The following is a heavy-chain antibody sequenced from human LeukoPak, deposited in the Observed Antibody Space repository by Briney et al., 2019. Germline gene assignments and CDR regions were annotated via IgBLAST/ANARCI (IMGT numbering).Heavy chain of an antibody. CDR1: GFTFSSYR. CDR3: ARVKDSYYYGSGSHAPDY. D-gene: IGHD3-10*01. CDR2: IKQEGSEK. Sequence: GGSLRLSCAASGFTFSSYRMSWVRQAPGKGLEGVANIKQEGSEKYYVDSVKGRFTISRDNAKNSLYLQMNSLRAEDTAVYYCARVKDSYYYGSGSHAPDYWGQGTLVTVSS. V-gene: IGHV3-7*01. J-gene: IGHJ4*02.